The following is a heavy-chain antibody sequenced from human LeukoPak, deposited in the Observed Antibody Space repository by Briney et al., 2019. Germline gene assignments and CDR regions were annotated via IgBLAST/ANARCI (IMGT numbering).Heavy chain of an antibody. J-gene: IGHJ6*02. CDR1: GFTFSSFA. Sequence: QPGRSLRLYCAASGFTFSSFAMHWVRQAPDKGLEWVAVISYDGTNKDYADSVKGRFTMSRDNSKNTLYLQMNSLRLEDTALYYCARDGNSGWYTGENYYYYGMDVWGQGTTVTVSS. D-gene: IGHD6-19*01. CDR3: ARDGNSGWYTGENYYYYGMDV. V-gene: IGHV3-30-3*01. CDR2: ISYDGTNK.